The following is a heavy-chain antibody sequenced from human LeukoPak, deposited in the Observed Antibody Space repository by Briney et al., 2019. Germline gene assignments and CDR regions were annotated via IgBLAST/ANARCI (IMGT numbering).Heavy chain of an antibody. J-gene: IGHJ6*02. CDR3: ARNWGAAGWDNYNGMDV. CDR1: GGSMNNRDYY. CDR2: IYYSGST. D-gene: IGHD7-27*01. Sequence: MASQTPSLTCTVSGGSMNNRDYYWSWIRQPPGKGLEWIGYIYYSGSTYYNPSLKSRVTISKDTPKSQFYLKLAPATAADTAVYYCARNWGAAGWDNYNGMDVWGQGTTVIVSS. V-gene: IGHV4-30-4*01.